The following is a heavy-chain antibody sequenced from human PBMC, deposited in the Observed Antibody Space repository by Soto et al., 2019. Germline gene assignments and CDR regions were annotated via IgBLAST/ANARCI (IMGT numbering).Heavy chain of an antibody. J-gene: IGHJ5*01. CDR2: INTDGSST. Sequence: EVQLVQSGEVLVQPGGSLRLSCAASGFTFSTYWMHWVRQAPGKGLVWVSRINTDGSSTTYADSVKGRFTNSRDNAKPALYLEMNSLSGEDTSVYYCVRSLGGSNTALDSWGKGTLVTLSS. V-gene: IGHV3-74*03. CDR3: VRSLGGSNTALDS. CDR1: GFTFSTYW. D-gene: IGHD2-15*01.